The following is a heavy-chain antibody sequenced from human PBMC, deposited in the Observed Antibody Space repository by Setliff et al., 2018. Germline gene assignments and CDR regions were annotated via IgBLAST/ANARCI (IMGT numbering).Heavy chain of an antibody. D-gene: IGHD2-15*01. J-gene: IGHJ5*02. CDR1: GDSFSNYA. V-gene: IGHV1-69*05. Sequence: SVKVSCKASGDSFSNYAISWVRQAPGQGLEWMGGNIPMFGTPAYTQKFQDRVTITTDESTSTAYMELNSLTSEDTAVYYCARSPAVLGIVYLDPWGQGTLVTV. CDR3: ARSPAVLGIVYLDP. CDR2: NIPMFGTP.